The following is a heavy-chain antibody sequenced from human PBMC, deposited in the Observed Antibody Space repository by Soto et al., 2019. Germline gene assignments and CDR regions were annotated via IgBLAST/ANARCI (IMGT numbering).Heavy chain of an antibody. J-gene: IGHJ3*02. CDR1: GFTFSSYS. CDR3: ARALDTAMVPDAFDI. Sequence: GGSLRLSCAASGFTFSSYSMNWVRQAPGKGLEWVSSISSSSSYIYYADSVKGRFTISRDNAKNSLYLQMNSLRAEDTAVCYCARALDTAMVPDAFDIWGQGTMVTVSS. D-gene: IGHD5-18*01. V-gene: IGHV3-21*01. CDR2: ISSSSSYI.